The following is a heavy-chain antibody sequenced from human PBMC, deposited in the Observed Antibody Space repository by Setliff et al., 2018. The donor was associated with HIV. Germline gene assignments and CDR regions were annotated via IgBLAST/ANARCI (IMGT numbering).Heavy chain of an antibody. J-gene: IGHJ3*02. CDR2: MNPNSGNT. CDR3: AMGRKKVTTDDAFDI. V-gene: IGHV1-8*01. CDR1: GYTFTSYD. Sequence: ASVKVSCKASGYTFTSYDINWVRQATGQGLEWMGGMNPNSGNTGYAQKFQGRVTMTRNTSISTAYMELSSLRSEDTAVYYCAMGRKKVTTDDAFDIWGQGTTVTVSS. D-gene: IGHD4-17*01.